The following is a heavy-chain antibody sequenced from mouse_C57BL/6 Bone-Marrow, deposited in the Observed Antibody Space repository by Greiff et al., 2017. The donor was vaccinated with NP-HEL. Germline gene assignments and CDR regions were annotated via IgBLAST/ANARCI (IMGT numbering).Heavy chain of an antibody. CDR1: GYTFTSYW. D-gene: IGHD4-1*01. CDR2: IDPSDSYT. J-gene: IGHJ2*01. V-gene: IGHV1-59*01. CDR3: APDWETRY. Sequence: QVQLQESGAELVRPGTSVKLSCKASGYTFTSYWMHWVKQRPGQGLEWIGVIDPSDSYTNYNQKFKGKATLTVDTSSSTAYMQLSSLTSEDSAVYYCAPDWETRYWGQGTTLTVSS.